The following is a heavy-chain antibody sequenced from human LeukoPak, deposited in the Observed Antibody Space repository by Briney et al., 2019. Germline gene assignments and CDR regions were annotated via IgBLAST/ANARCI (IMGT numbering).Heavy chain of an antibody. V-gene: IGHV1-18*01. J-gene: IGHJ4*02. CDR1: GYTFTSYG. D-gene: IGHD5-12*01. CDR2: ISAYNGKT. CDR3: ARGYSGYDFGY. Sequence: ASVKVSCKASGYTFTSYGISWVRQAPGQGGERMGWISAYNGKTNYAQTLQGRVTMTRNTSISTAYMELSSLRSEDTAVYYCARGYSGYDFGYWGQGTLVTVSS.